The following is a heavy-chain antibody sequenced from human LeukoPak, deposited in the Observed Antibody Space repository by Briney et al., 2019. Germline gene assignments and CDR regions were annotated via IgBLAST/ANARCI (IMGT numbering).Heavy chain of an antibody. Sequence: SETLCLTCAVYGGSFSGYYWAWIRQPPGKELEWIGEINNSGSTNYNPSLKSRVTISVDTSKNQFFLKLSSVTAADTAVYYCARLRLEGDWHSGYYFDYWGHGILVTVSS. D-gene: IGHD2-21*02. CDR3: ARLRLEGDWHSGYYFDY. CDR1: GGSFSGYY. J-gene: IGHJ4*01. V-gene: IGHV4-34*01. CDR2: INNSGST.